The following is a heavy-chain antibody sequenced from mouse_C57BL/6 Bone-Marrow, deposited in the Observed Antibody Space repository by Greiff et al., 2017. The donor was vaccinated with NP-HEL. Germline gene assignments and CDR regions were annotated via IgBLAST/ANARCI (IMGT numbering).Heavy chain of an antibody. J-gene: IGHJ3*01. Sequence: VHVKQSGPELVKPGASVKISCKASGYSFTDYNMNWVKQSNGKSLEWIGVINPNYGTTSYNQKFKGKATLTVDQSSSTAYMQLNSLTSEDSAVYYCASGYYYGSSYGFAYWGQGTLVTVSA. V-gene: IGHV1-39*01. CDR2: INPNYGTT. CDR1: GYSFTDYN. D-gene: IGHD1-1*01. CDR3: ASGYYYGSSYGFAY.